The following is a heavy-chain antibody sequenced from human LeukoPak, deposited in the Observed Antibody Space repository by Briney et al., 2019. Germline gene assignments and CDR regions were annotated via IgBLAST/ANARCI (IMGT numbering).Heavy chain of an antibody. J-gene: IGHJ4*02. CDR2: ISHDESA. Sequence: SETLSLTCAVYGGSFSGFHWSWIRQSPGKGLQWIGEISHDESANYNPSLKSRVTISVDTSKNQFSLKLRSATAADTAVYYCARVNLLGYCTNGVCPGGGLPFDYWGQGTLVTVSS. CDR1: GGSFSGFH. D-gene: IGHD2-8*01. CDR3: ARVNLLGYCTNGVCPGGGLPFDY. V-gene: IGHV4-34*01.